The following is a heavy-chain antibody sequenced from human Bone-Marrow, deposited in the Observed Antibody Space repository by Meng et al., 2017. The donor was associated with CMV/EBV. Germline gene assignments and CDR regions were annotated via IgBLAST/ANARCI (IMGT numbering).Heavy chain of an antibody. D-gene: IGHD2-2*01. Sequence: GESLKISCKASGYSFTSYWIGWVRQMPGKGLEWMGIIYPGDSDTRYSPSFQGQVTISADKSISTAYLQWSSLKASDTAMYYCSRLSCSSTSCYSAWFDPWGQGTLVTVSS. V-gene: IGHV5-51*01. CDR3: SRLSCSSTSCYSAWFDP. J-gene: IGHJ5*02. CDR1: GYSFTSYW. CDR2: IYPGDSDT.